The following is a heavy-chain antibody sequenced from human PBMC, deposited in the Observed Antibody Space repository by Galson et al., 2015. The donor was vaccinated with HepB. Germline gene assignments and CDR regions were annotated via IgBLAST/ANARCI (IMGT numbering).Heavy chain of an antibody. CDR1: GFTFSISG. Sequence: ALRLSCAASGFTFSISGMNWVRQAPGKGLEWVSYISTSSTYTYHAESVRGRFTISRDNAKNSLYMAMSSLRAEDTAVYYCASEGYSMGYFLGWGQGTLVTVSS. V-gene: IGHV3-21*01. CDR2: ISTSSTYT. D-gene: IGHD6-13*01. J-gene: IGHJ4*02. CDR3: ASEGYSMGYFLG.